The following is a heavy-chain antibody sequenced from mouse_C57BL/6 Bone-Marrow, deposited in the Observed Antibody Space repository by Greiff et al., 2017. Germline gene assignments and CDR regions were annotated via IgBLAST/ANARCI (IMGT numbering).Heavy chain of an antibody. D-gene: IGHD1-1*01. V-gene: IGHV1-54*01. CDR3: ARSGYYYGSSLFAY. CDR2: INPGSGGT. Sequence: QVQLKESGAELVRPGTSVKVSCKASGYAFTKYLIEWVKQRPGQGLEWIGVINPGSGGTNYNEKFKGKATLTADKSSSTAYMQLSSLTSEDSAVYFCARSGYYYGSSLFAYWGQGTLVTVSA. J-gene: IGHJ3*01. CDR1: GYAFTKYL.